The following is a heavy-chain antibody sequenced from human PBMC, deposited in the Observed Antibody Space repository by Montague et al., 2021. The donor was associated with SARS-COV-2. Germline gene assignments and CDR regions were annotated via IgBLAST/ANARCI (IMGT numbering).Heavy chain of an antibody. J-gene: IGHJ3*02. Sequence: SLRLSCAASGFTFSSYAMHWVRQAPGKGLEWVAVISYDGSNKYYADSVKGRFTISRDNSKNTLYLQMNSLRAEDTAVYYCARGRGGSYRTAFDIWGQGTMVTVSP. V-gene: IGHV3-30*04. CDR3: ARGRGGSYRTAFDI. D-gene: IGHD1-26*01. CDR2: ISYDGSNK. CDR1: GFTFSSYA.